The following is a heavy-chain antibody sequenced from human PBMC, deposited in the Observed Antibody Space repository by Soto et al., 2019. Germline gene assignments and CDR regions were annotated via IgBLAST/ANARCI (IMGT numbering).Heavy chain of an antibody. CDR1: GYSFSDYW. J-gene: IGHJ6*02. V-gene: IGHV5-51*01. CDR3: ARHLRDPPYYYGMDV. CDR2: IYPGDSDT. Sequence: GESLKISCKGSGYSFSDYWIGWVRQMPGKGLEWMGIIYPGDSDTRYSPSFQGQVTISADKSISTAYLQWSSLRASDTAMYYCARHLRDPPYYYGMDVWGQGTTVTVSS.